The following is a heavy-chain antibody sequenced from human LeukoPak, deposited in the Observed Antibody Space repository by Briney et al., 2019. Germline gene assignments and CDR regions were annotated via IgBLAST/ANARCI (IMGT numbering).Heavy chain of an antibody. J-gene: IGHJ5*02. CDR2: ISAYNGNT. CDR3: VRYCSGGSCWRWFDP. Sequence: GASLKVSCKASGDTFTSYGISWVPQAPGQGLEWMGCISAYNGNTNYAQKLQGRVTMTTDTSTSTAYMELRSLRSDDTAVYYCVRYCSGGSCWRWFDPWGQGTLVTVSS. D-gene: IGHD2-15*01. V-gene: IGHV1-18*01. CDR1: GDTFTSYG.